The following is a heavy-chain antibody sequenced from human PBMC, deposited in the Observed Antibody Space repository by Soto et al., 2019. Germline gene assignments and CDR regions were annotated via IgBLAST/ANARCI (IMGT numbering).Heavy chain of an antibody. J-gene: IGHJ6*02. CDR1: GFTFSGYE. CDR3: AREVVVFGVIIQTPMDV. D-gene: IGHD3-22*01. V-gene: IGHV3-48*03. CDR2: ISGSGSTI. Sequence: GSLRLSCAASGFTFSGYEMNWVRQAPVKGLEWVSYISGSGSTIYYADSVKGRFTISRDNAKDSLYLQINTLRAEDTAVYYCAREVVVFGVIIQTPMDVCGQGTTVTVSS.